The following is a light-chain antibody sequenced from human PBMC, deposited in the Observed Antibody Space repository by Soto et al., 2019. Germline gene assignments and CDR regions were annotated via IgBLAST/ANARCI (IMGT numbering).Light chain of an antibody. V-gene: IGKV3-15*01. J-gene: IGKJ2*01. CDR2: GAS. CDR1: QSVSTN. Sequence: EIVLTQSPGTLSVSPGERANLSCRASQSVSTNLAWFQQKPGQAPRLLIYGASTRATGIPASFSGSGSGTEFTLTINSLQSEDLAVYYCQQSNNWPYTFGQGTKLEV. CDR3: QQSNNWPYT.